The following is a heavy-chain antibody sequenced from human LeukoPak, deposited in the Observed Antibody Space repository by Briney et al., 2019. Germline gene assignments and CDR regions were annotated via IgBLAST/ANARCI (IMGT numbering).Heavy chain of an antibody. V-gene: IGHV1-2*02. Sequence: ASVKVSCKASGYTFTGYYMHWVRQAPGQGLEWMGWINPNSGGTNYAQKFQGRVTMTRDTSISTAYMELIRLRSDERAVYYCASSFCSGGSCHPNLVAFDFWGKGKMVTVSP. CDR2: INPNSGGT. CDR3: ASSFCSGGSCHPNLVAFDF. CDR1: GYTFTGYY. J-gene: IGHJ3*01. D-gene: IGHD2-15*01.